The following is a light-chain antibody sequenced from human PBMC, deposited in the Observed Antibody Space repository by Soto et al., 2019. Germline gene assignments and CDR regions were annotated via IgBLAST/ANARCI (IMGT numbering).Light chain of an antibody. J-gene: IGKJ1*01. CDR2: WAS. V-gene: IGKV4-1*01. CDR1: QSVLYSSNNKNY. CDR3: QQYYSTPPT. Sequence: DIVMTQSPDSLAVSLGERATINCKSSQSVLYSSNNKNYLAWYQQTPRQPPKLLIYWASARESGVPDRFSGSGSGTDFTLTISSLQAEDVAVYYCQQYYSTPPTFGQGTKVEIK.